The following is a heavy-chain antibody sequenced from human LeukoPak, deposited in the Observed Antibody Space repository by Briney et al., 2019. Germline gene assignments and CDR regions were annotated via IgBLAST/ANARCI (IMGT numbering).Heavy chain of an antibody. V-gene: IGHV3-11*04. J-gene: IGHJ6*04. CDR1: GFRFSDFY. Sequence: GGSLRLSCAASGFRFSDFYMSWIRQAPGKGLEWVSQISSSGNAIYYTDSVKGRFTISRDNAKNSLYLQMNSLRAEDTAVYYCAELGITMIGGVWGKGTTVTISS. CDR3: AELGITMIGGV. D-gene: IGHD3-10*02. CDR2: ISSSGNAI.